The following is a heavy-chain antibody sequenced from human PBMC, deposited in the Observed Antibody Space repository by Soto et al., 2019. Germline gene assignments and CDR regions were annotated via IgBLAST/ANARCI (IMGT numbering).Heavy chain of an antibody. J-gene: IGHJ6*02. CDR1: GFTFSSYG. CDR2: IWYDGSNK. CDR3: ARVGPGIAAAVDGMDV. D-gene: IGHD6-13*01. Sequence: PGGSLRLSCAASGFTFSSYGMHWVRQAPGKGLEWVAVIWYDGSNKYYADSVKGRFTISRDNSKNTLYLQMNSLRAEDTAVYYCARVGPGIAAAVDGMDVWGQGTTVTVSS. V-gene: IGHV3-33*01.